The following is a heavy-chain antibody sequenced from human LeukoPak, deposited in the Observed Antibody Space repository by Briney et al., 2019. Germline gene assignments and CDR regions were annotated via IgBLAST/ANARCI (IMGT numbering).Heavy chain of an antibody. V-gene: IGHV4-59*02. J-gene: IGHJ5*02. CDR2: IYYSGST. CDR1: GGSVNSYY. Sequence: PSETLSLTCTVSGGSVNSYYWSWIRQPPGKGLEWIGYIYYSGSTSYNPSLKSRVTMSVDTSKNQLSLKLSSVTAADTAVYYCARPSLQPPPDWFDPWGQGTLVTVSS. D-gene: IGHD1-1*01. CDR3: ARPSLQPPPDWFDP.